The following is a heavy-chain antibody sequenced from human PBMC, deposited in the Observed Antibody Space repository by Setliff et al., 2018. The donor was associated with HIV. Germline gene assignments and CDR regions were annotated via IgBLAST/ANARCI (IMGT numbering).Heavy chain of an antibody. CDR1: GYTFTSYY. D-gene: IGHD1-26*01. Sequence: ASVKVSCKSSGYTFTSYYMHWVRQAPGQGLEWMGIINPSGGSTSYAQKFQGRVTMTRDTSTSTVYMELSSLRSEDTAVYYCARDYGLGGSHSDAFDIWGQGTMVNVSS. V-gene: IGHV1-46*01. J-gene: IGHJ3*02. CDR3: ARDYGLGGSHSDAFDI. CDR2: INPSGGST.